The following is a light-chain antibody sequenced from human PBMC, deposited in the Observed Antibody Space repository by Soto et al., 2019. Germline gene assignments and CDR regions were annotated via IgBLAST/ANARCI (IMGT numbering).Light chain of an antibody. J-gene: IGKJ4*01. V-gene: IGKV1-5*03. Sequence: DIQMTQSPSTLSASVGDRVTIACRASQSLSGWLAWYQQKPGKAPKLLIYKASSLESGVPARFSGSGSGTEFILIISSLQPDDSATYYCQHYNGYPITFGGGTKVEIK. CDR2: KAS. CDR1: QSLSGW. CDR3: QHYNGYPIT.